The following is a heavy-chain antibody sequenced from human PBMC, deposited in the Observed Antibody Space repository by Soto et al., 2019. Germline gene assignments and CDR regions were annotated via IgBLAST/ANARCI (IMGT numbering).Heavy chain of an antibody. V-gene: IGHV1-3*01. J-gene: IGHJ5*02. D-gene: IGHD2-2*01. CDR2: INAGSGDT. CDR3: AKGGYCSSTSFLSWFDP. CDR1: GYTFTTFS. Sequence: QGQLVQSGAEVKKPGATVKVSCKASGYTFTTFSMHWLRQAPGQRPEWIGWINAGSGDTKYSQNFQGRVTITRDTSASAVYMELSSRRSEDTAMYYCAKGGYCSSTSFLSWFDPWGQGSLVTVSS.